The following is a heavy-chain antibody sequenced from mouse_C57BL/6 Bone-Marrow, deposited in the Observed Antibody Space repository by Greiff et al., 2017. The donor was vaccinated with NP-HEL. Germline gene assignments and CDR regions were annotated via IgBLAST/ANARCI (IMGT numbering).Heavy chain of an antibody. CDR2: IDPNSGGT. Sequence: VQLQQPGAELVKPGASVKLSCKASGYTFTSYLMHWVKQRPGRGLEWIGKIDPNSGGTNYNEKFKSKATLTVDKSSSTAYMQLNSLTSEDSAVYYCARYDYDSSYCDYWGWGTGITVT. CDR3: ARYDYDSSYCDYWG. D-gene: IGHD1-1*01. J-gene: IGHJ1*03. V-gene: IGHV1-72*01. CDR1: GYTFTSYL.